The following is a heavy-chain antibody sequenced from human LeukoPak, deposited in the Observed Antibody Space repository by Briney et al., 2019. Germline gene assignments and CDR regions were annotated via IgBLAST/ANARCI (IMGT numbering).Heavy chain of an antibody. CDR3: ARGSYYDSSGSDAFDI. D-gene: IGHD3-22*01. J-gene: IGHJ3*02. CDR2: INPNSGGT. Sequence: ASVKVSCKASGYTFTGYYMHWVRQAPGQGLEWMGWINPNSGGTNYAQKFQGRVTMTRGTSISTAYMELSRLRSDDTAVYYCARGSYYDSSGSDAFDIWGQGTMVTVSS. CDR1: GYTFTGYY. V-gene: IGHV1-2*02.